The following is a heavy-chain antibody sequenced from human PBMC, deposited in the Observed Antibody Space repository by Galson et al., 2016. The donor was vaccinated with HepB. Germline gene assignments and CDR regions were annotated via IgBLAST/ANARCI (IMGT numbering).Heavy chain of an antibody. J-gene: IGHJ3*01. V-gene: IGHV4-59*11. CDR1: GASISSHY. CDR2: IYDTGSP. CDR3: ASAGLVGAPQAFSV. D-gene: IGHD1-26*01. Sequence: SETLSLTCTVSGASISSHYWNWIRHSPGKGLEWIASIYDTGSPSHNPSLKSRVTISLDTSKSQFSLTLTSVTAADTAVYYCASAGLVGAPQAFSVWGQGTMVIVSS.